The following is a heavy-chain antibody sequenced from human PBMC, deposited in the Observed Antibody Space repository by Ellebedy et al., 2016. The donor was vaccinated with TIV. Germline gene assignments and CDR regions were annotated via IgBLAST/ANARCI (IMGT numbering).Heavy chain of an antibody. J-gene: IGHJ4*02. V-gene: IGHV1-24*01. Sequence: AASVKVSCKVSGYNLVALSIHWVRQAPGKGLEWMGGFDPEDGETIYAQKSQGRITMTTDTSTSTAYMELRSLRSDDTAVYYCATFLTLIPFDYWGQGTLVTVSS. CDR3: ATFLTLIPFDY. CDR2: FDPEDGET. CDR1: GYNLVALS.